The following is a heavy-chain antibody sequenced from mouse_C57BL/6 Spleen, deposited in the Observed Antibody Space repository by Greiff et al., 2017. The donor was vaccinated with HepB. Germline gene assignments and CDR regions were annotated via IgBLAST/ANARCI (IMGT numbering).Heavy chain of an antibody. CDR2: INPNNGGT. J-gene: IGHJ2*01. CDR1: GYTFTDYY. CDR3: ARCSNYYFDY. D-gene: IGHD2-5*01. V-gene: IGHV1-26*01. Sequence: EVQLQQSGPELVKPGASVKISCKASGYTFTDYYMNWVKQSHGKSLEWIGDINPNNGGTSYNQKFKGKATLTVDKSSSTAYMELRSLTSEDSAVYYCARCSNYYFDYWGQGTTLTVSS.